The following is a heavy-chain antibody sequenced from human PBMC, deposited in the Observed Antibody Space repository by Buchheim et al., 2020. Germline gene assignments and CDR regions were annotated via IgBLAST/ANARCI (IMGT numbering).Heavy chain of an antibody. CDR1: GFTFSSNW. V-gene: IGHV3-74*01. CDR2: IHSEGNST. D-gene: IGHD6-13*01. J-gene: IGHJ6*02. Sequence: EVQLVESGGGLVQPGGSLRLSCAASGFTFSSNWMHWVRQAPGKGLVWVSRIHSEGNSTSYADSVKGRFTISRDNSKNTLYLQMNSLRAEYTAVYHCAIGAARGMFYVMDVWGQGTT. CDR3: AIGAARGMFYVMDV.